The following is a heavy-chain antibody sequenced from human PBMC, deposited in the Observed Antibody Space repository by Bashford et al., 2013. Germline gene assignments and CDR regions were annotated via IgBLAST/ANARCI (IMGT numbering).Heavy chain of an antibody. CDR3: TSVRSFVVVPAARYGVDV. J-gene: IGHJ6*02. V-gene: IGHV3-73*01. CDR1: GFTFSGSA. CDR2: IRSKANSYAT. Sequence: GGSLRLSCAASGFTFSGSAMHWVRQASGKGLEWVGRIRSKANSYATAYAASVKGRFTISRDDSKNTAYLQMNSLKTEDTAVYYCTSVRSFVVVPAARYGVDVWGQGTTVTVSS. D-gene: IGHD2-2*01.